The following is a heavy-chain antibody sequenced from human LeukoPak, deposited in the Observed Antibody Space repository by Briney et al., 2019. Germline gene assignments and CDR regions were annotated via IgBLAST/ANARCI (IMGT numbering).Heavy chain of an antibody. CDR2: IYHSGTT. V-gene: IGHV4-59*01. Sequence: PSETLFLTCTVSSGSIRRYYWTWIRQPPGKGLEWIGYIYHSGTTNYNPSLKSRVTISVDTSKSQFSMKLISVTAADTAVYYCARIDFWSMDVWGQGTTVTVSS. CDR3: ARIDFWSMDV. J-gene: IGHJ6*02. D-gene: IGHD3/OR15-3a*01. CDR1: SGSIRRYY.